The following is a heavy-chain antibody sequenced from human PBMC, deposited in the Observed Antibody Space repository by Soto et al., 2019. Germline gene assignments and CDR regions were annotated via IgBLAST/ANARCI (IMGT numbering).Heavy chain of an antibody. CDR2: IYYSGST. D-gene: IGHD5-18*01. V-gene: IGHV4-39*01. CDR1: GGSISSSSYY. Sequence: SETLSLTCTVSGGSISSSSYYWGWIRQPPGKGLEWIGSIYYSGSTYYNSSLKSRVTISVDTSKNQFSLKLSSVTAADTAVYYCARLIADTAMITDGMDVWGQGTTVTVYS. J-gene: IGHJ6*02. CDR3: ARLIADTAMITDGMDV.